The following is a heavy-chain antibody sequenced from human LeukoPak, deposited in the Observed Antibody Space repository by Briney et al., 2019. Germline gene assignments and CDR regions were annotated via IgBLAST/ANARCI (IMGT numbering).Heavy chain of an antibody. D-gene: IGHD2/OR15-2a*01. Sequence: GGSLRLSCAASGFTFSSYAMSWVRQAPGKGLEWVSAISGSGGSTYYADSVKGRFTISRDNSKSTLYLQMNSLRAEDTAVYYCAKDQGTSPRITLYYFDYWGQGTLVTVSS. V-gene: IGHV3-23*01. J-gene: IGHJ4*02. CDR1: GFTFSSYA. CDR2: ISGSGGST. CDR3: AKDQGTSPRITLYYFDY.